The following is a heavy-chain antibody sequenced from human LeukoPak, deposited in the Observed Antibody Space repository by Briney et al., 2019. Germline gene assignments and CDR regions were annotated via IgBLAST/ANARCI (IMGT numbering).Heavy chain of an antibody. V-gene: IGHV3-23*01. Sequence: GGSLRLSCAASGFTFTSYAMSWVRQAPAKGLEWVSGISDGGDITSYADSVKGRVTISRDNSKYTLTLQMNGLRAEDTAVYYCAKDRRYDVSGYQDYWGQGTLVTVSS. CDR1: GFTFTSYA. CDR3: AKDRRYDVSGYQDY. D-gene: IGHD3-22*01. CDR2: ISDGGDIT. J-gene: IGHJ4*02.